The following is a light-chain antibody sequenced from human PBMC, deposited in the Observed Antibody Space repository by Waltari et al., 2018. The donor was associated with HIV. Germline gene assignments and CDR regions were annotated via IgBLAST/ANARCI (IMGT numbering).Light chain of an antibody. CDR2: DAS. J-gene: IGKJ2*03. Sequence: EIVLTQSPATLSLSPGERATLYCRASQSVGRYLAWYQQKPGQAPRLLIYDASNRATGIPVRFSGSRSWTDFTLTISSLEPEDFALYYCQQRTNWPPYSFGQGTKLEIK. CDR1: QSVGRY. V-gene: IGKV3-11*01. CDR3: QQRTNWPPYS.